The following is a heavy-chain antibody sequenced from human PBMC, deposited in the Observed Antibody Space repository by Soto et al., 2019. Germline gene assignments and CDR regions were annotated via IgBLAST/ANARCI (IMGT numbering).Heavy chain of an antibody. J-gene: IGHJ4*02. CDR2: ISYDGSNK. CDR1: GFTFSSYG. V-gene: IGHV3-30*18. Sequence: QVQLVESGGGVVQPGRSLRLSCAASGFTFSSYGMHWVRQAPGKGLEWVAVISYDGSNKYYADSVKGRFTISRDNSKNTLYLQMNSLRAEDTAVYYCAKGTYYYYDSSGYPRLDYWGQGTLVTVSS. CDR3: AKGTYYYYDSSGYPRLDY. D-gene: IGHD3-22*01.